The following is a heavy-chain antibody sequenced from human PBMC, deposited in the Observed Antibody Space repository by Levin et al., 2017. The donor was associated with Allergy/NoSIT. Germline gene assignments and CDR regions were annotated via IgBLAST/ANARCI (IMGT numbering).Heavy chain of an antibody. D-gene: IGHD6-6*01. V-gene: IGHV3-74*01. CDR2: INSDGSST. J-gene: IGHJ4*02. Sequence: QPGGSLRLSCAASGFTFSSYWMHWVRQAPGKGLVWVSRINSDGSSTSYADSVKGRFTISRDNAKNTLYLQMNSLRAEDTAVYYCARGESIAALPFDYWGQGTLVTVSS. CDR1: GFTFSSYW. CDR3: ARGESIAALPFDY.